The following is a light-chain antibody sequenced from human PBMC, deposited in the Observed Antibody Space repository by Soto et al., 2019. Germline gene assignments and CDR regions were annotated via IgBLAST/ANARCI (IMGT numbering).Light chain of an antibody. Sequence: EIVLTQSPGTLALSPGERATLSCRASQSVSNNYLAWYQQKPGHAPSLLIYGASNRATGIPDRLSGSGSGTDFTLTISRLEPEDSAVYYCQQYGSSGTFGQGTKVDIK. V-gene: IGKV3-20*01. CDR2: GAS. CDR3: QQYGSSGT. CDR1: QSVSNNY. J-gene: IGKJ1*01.